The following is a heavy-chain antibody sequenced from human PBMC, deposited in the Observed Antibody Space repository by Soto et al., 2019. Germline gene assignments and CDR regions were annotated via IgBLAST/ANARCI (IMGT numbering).Heavy chain of an antibody. J-gene: IGHJ6*02. Sequence: ASVKVSCKASGGTFSSYAISWVRQAPGQGLEWMGGIIPIFGTANYAQKFQGRVTITADESTSTAYMELSSLRSEDTAVYYCARFGMPRYCSSTSCRYYYYYYGMDVWGQGTTVTVSS. V-gene: IGHV1-69*13. CDR1: GGTFSSYA. D-gene: IGHD2-2*01. CDR3: ARFGMPRYCSSTSCRYYYYYYGMDV. CDR2: IIPIFGTA.